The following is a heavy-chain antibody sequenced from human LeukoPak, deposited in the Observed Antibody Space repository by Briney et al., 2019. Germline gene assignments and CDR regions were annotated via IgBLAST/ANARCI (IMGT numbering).Heavy chain of an antibody. Sequence: GRSLRLSCAASGFTFDDYAMHWVRQAPGKGLEWVSGISWNSGTMTYANSVKGRFTISRDNTKNSLYLQMNSLRAEDTALYYCAKDIEHNGCEEAALDYWGQGTLVTVSS. D-gene: IGHD5-12*01. CDR2: ISWNSGTM. J-gene: IGHJ4*02. V-gene: IGHV3-9*01. CDR3: AKDIEHNGCEEAALDY. CDR1: GFTFDDYA.